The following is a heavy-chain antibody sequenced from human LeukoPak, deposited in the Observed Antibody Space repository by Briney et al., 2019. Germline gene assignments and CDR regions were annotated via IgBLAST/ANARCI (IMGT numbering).Heavy chain of an antibody. CDR1: GFNFRSHG. Sequence: PGGSLRLSCEASGFNFRSHGMHWVRQAPGKGLEWVAFLRFDGSNQKYVDSVKGRFTISRDNSKNTVHLQMNSLRVEDTAVYYCARLGIAARQIGYWGQGTLVTVSS. CDR3: ARLGIAARQIGY. V-gene: IGHV3-30*02. J-gene: IGHJ4*02. CDR2: LRFDGSNQ. D-gene: IGHD6-6*01.